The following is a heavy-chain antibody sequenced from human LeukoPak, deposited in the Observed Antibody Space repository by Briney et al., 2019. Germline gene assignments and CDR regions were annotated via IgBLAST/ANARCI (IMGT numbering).Heavy chain of an antibody. D-gene: IGHD2/OR15-2a*01. CDR1: GDSISSSY. Sequence: SETLSLTCTVSGDSISSSYWSWIRQPPGKGLEWIGYIYYSGNTNYNPSLKSRVTISVDTSRNRFSLKLSSVTAADTAVYYCARHRNFFDYWGQGILVTVSS. J-gene: IGHJ4*02. V-gene: IGHV4-59*01. CDR2: IYYSGNT. CDR3: ARHRNFFDY.